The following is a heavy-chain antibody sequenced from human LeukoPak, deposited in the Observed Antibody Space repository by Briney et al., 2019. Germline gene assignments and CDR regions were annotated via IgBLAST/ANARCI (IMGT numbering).Heavy chain of an antibody. V-gene: IGHV3-23*01. CDR1: GFTFSSYA. CDR2: ISGSGGST. J-gene: IGHJ5*02. D-gene: IGHD3-3*01. CDR3: AKSTLRFLEWLFLNWFDP. Sequence: GGSLRLSCAASGFTFSSYAMSWVRQAPGKGLEWVSAISGSGGSTYYADSVKGRFTISTVNSKNTLYLQMNSLRAEDTAVYYCAKSTLRFLEWLFLNWFDPWGQGTLVTVSS.